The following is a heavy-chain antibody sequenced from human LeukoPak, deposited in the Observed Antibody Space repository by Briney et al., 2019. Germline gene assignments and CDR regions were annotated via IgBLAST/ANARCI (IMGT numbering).Heavy chain of an antibody. D-gene: IGHD2-21*02. CDR3: AKDGGSYCGGDCYQIDYFDY. CDR1: GFTFSSYA. V-gene: IGHV3-23*01. CDR2: ISGSGGST. J-gene: IGHJ4*02. Sequence: PGGSLRLSCAASGFTFSSYAMSWVRQAPGKGLEWVSAISGSGGSTYYADSVKGRFTISRDNSKNTLYLQMNSLRAEDTAVYYCAKDGGSYCGGDCYQIDYFDYWGQGTLVTVSS.